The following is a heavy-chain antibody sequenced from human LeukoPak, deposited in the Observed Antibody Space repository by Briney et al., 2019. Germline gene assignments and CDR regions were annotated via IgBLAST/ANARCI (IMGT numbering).Heavy chain of an antibody. CDR2: IIPIFGTA. V-gene: IGHV1-69*13. Sequence: SVKVSCKASGGTFSSYAISWVRQAPGQGLEWMGGIIPIFGTADYAQKFQGRVTITADESTSTAYMELTSLRSEDTAVYYCARAFSSNWYYFDYWGQGTLVTVSS. J-gene: IGHJ4*02. CDR3: ARAFSSNWYYFDY. CDR1: GGTFSSYA. D-gene: IGHD6-19*01.